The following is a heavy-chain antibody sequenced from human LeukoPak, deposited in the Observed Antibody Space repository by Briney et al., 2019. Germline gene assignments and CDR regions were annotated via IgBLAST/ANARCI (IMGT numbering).Heavy chain of an antibody. V-gene: IGHV3-23*01. Sequence: PGGSLRLSCAASGFTFSSYSMNWVRQAPGKGLEWVSAISGSGGSTYYADSVKGRFTISRDNSKNTLYLQMNSLRAEDTAVYYCAKTQGGYDSSEAQDYWGQGTLVTVSS. CDR3: AKTQGGYDSSEAQDY. J-gene: IGHJ4*02. CDR2: ISGSGGST. CDR1: GFTFSSYS. D-gene: IGHD3-22*01.